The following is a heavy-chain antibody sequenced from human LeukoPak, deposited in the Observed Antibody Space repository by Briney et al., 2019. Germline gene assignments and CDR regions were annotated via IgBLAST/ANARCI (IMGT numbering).Heavy chain of an antibody. Sequence: GGSLRLSCAASGFTVSSNYMSWVRQAPGKGLEWVGRIKSNTDGGTTDYAAPVKGRFTISRDDSKNTLYLQMNSLTTEDTAVYYCTTGLGYVWGSSFDYWGQGTLVTVSS. V-gene: IGHV3-15*01. CDR3: TTGLGYVWGSSFDY. D-gene: IGHD3-16*01. CDR1: GFTVSSNY. J-gene: IGHJ4*02. CDR2: IKSNTDGGTT.